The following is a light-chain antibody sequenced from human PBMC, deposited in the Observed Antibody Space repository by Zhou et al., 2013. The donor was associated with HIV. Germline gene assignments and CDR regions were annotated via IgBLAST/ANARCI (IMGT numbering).Light chain of an antibody. CDR1: QTVRSNY. J-gene: IGKJ2*04. V-gene: IGKV3-20*01. Sequence: EIVLTQSPGTLSLSPGERATLSCRASQTVRSNYLAWYQQKSGQAPRLLIYGASSRATAIPDRFSGSGSGTDFALTIFRLEPEDFAVYYCQQYGNSPMCSFGQGTKLEIK. CDR2: GAS. CDR3: QQYGNSPMCS.